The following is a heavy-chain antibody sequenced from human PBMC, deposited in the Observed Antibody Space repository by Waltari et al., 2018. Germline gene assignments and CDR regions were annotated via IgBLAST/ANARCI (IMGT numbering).Heavy chain of an antibody. V-gene: IGHV1-69*09. CDR1: GGTFSSYA. Sequence: QVQLVQSGAEVKKPGSSVKVSCKASGGTFSSYAISWVRQAPGQGLEWMGRLIPNLGIANYAQKFKGEVTITADKSTGTAYMELSSLRSEDTAVYYCARDLDYYDSSGYYPPFDYWGQGTLVTVSS. CDR3: ARDLDYYDSSGYYPPFDY. CDR2: LIPNLGIA. D-gene: IGHD3-22*01. J-gene: IGHJ4*02.